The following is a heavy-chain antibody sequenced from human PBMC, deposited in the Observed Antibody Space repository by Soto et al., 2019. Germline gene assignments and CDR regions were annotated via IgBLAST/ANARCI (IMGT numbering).Heavy chain of an antibody. CDR3: ARGGLDYGDYYSYYYYGMDV. CDR1: GGTFSSYA. J-gene: IGHJ6*02. V-gene: IGHV1-69*13. Sequence: EASVKVSCKASGGTFSSYAISWVRQAPGQGLEWMGGIIPIFGTANYAQKFQGRVTITADESTSTAYMELSSLRSEDTAVYYCARGGLDYGDYYSYYYYGMDVWGQRTTVTVSS. CDR2: IIPIFGTA. D-gene: IGHD4-17*01.